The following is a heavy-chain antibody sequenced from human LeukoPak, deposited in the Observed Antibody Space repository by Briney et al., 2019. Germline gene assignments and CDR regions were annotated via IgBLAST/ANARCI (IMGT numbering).Heavy chain of an antibody. Sequence: PSETLSLTCLVSGGSLRGYYWSWIRQPAGKGLEWIGRIYSSGTTNYNPSLKSRLTMSVDMSQNQFSLELSSVTAADTAVYFCARGGGRQLATSHAYFDYWGQGILVRVSS. CDR2: IYSSGTT. CDR1: GGSLRGYY. CDR3: ARGGGRQLATSHAYFDY. J-gene: IGHJ4*02. V-gene: IGHV4-4*07. D-gene: IGHD2-15*01.